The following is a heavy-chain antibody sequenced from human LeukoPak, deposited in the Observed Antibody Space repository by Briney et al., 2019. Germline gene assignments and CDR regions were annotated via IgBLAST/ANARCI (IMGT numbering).Heavy chain of an antibody. CDR3: ARGYRYCSGGSCYSSVSAFDY. CDR1: GYTFTSYY. CDR2: INPSGGST. V-gene: IGHV1-46*01. Sequence: ASVKVSCKASGYTFTSYYMHWVRQAPGQGLEWMGIINPSGGSTSYAQKFQGRVTMTRDMSTSTVYMELSSLRSEDTAVYYCARGYRYCSGGSCYSSVSAFDYWGQGTLVTVSS. J-gene: IGHJ4*02. D-gene: IGHD2-15*01.